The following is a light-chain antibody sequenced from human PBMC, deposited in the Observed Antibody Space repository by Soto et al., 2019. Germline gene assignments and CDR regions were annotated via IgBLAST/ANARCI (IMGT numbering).Light chain of an antibody. CDR2: AAS. Sequence: DIQMTQSPSSLSASVGDRVTIACRASQGISPFLAWYQQKPGNVPKLLIYAASTLVSGVPSRFSGSGSGTYFTLTINSLQPEDVATYYCQKYNRAPWTFGPGTKVDIK. CDR1: QGISPF. V-gene: IGKV1-27*01. CDR3: QKYNRAPWT. J-gene: IGKJ1*01.